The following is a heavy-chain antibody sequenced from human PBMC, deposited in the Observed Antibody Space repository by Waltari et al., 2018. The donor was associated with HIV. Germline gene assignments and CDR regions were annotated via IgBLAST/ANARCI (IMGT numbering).Heavy chain of an antibody. Sequence: QVQLVQSGAEVQKPEASERISCKTFVYTFTGYYLHWVRQAPGRGLEWMGWINPKSGGTYFAKNFQDRVTLTRDTAINTSFMDLTGLTSDDTAVYYCTRSEGLGSFWSGQYYFDLWGQGTQVTVSS. J-gene: IGHJ4*02. CDR3: TRSEGLGSFWSGQYYFDL. D-gene: IGHD3-3*01. CDR2: INPKSGGT. CDR1: VYTFTGYY. V-gene: IGHV1-2*02.